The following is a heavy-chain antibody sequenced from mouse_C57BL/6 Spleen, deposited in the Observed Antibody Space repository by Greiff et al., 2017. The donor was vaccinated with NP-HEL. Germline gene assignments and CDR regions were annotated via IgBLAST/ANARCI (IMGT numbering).Heavy chain of an antibody. J-gene: IGHJ2*01. D-gene: IGHD2-3*01. CDR3: ARFYDGYYDFDY. V-gene: IGHV1-82*01. CDR1: GYAFSSSW. CDR2: IYPGDGDT. Sequence: QVQLQQSGPELVKPGASVKISCKASGYAFSSSWMNWVKQRPGKGLEWIGRIYPGDGDTNYNGKFKGKATLTADKSSSTAYMQLSSLTSEDSAVHFCARFYDGYYDFDYWGQGTTLTVSS.